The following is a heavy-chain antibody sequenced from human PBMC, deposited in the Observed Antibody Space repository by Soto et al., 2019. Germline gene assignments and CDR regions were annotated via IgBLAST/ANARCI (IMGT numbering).Heavy chain of an antibody. CDR1: GFTFSSYA. D-gene: IGHD6-19*01. CDR2: ISGSGGST. V-gene: IGHV3-23*01. CDR3: AKDPRASSGWYSDY. Sequence: PGGSLRLSCAASGFTFSSYAMSWVRQAPGKGLEWVSAISGSGGSTYYADSVKGRFTISRDNSKNTLYLQMNSLRAEDTAVYYCAKDPRASSGWYSDYWGQGTLVTVSS. J-gene: IGHJ4*02.